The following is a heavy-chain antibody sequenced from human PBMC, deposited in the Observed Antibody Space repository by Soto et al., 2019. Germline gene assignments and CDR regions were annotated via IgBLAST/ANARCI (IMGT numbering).Heavy chain of an antibody. V-gene: IGHV1-18*01. Sequence: QVQLVQSGAEVKKPGASVKVSCQASGYTFTSDGISWVRQAPGQVLEWMGWISAYNGNTNYARKLQGRITMTTDTSTSTAYMELRSLRADDTAVYYCASSVVGATTLDYWGQGTLVTVSS. CDR1: GYTFTSDG. J-gene: IGHJ4*02. CDR3: ASSVVGATTLDY. D-gene: IGHD1-26*01. CDR2: ISAYNGNT.